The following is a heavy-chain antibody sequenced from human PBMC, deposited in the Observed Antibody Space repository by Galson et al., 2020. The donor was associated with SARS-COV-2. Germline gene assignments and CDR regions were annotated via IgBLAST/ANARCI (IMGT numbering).Heavy chain of an antibody. Sequence: GGSLRLSCAAYGFTFSSYAMSWVRQAPGKGLEWVSAISGSGGSTYYADSVKGRFTISRDNSKNTLYLQMNSLRAEDTAVYYCAKGTRSMVVTRFDYWGQGTLVTVSS. CDR2: ISGSGGST. D-gene: IGHD2-21*02. J-gene: IGHJ4*02. CDR3: AKGTRSMVVTRFDY. V-gene: IGHV3-23*01. CDR1: GFTFSSYA.